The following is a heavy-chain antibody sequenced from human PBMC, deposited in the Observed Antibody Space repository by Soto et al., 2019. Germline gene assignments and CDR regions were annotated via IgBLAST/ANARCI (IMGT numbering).Heavy chain of an antibody. CDR3: ARPSGSGNAYYYYGLDF. D-gene: IGHD3-10*01. Sequence: QVQLVQSGAEVKKPGSSVKVSCKASGGIFNSHAISWVRQAPGQGLDWVGGIIPLFGTVDFAQKLQGRVTITADESTSTVYMELKNLRLEDTAVYYCARPSGSGNAYYYYGLDFWGQGTTVTVSS. J-gene: IGHJ6*02. CDR1: GGIFNSHA. CDR2: IIPLFGTV. V-gene: IGHV1-69*12.